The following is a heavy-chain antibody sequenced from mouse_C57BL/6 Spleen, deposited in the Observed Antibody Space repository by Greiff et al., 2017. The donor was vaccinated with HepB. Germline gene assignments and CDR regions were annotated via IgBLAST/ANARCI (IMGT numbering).Heavy chain of an antibody. CDR2: IYPGSGNT. J-gene: IGHJ1*03. D-gene: IGHD1-1*01. CDR3: ASIYYYGSSYWYFDV. CDR1: GYTFTDYY. V-gene: IGHV1-84*01. Sequence: QVHVKQSGPELVKPGASVKISCKASGYTFTDYYINWVKQRPGQGLEWIGWIYPGSGNTKYNEKFKGKATLTVDTSSSTAYMQLSSLTSEDSAVYFCASIYYYGSSYWYFDVWGTGTTVTVSS.